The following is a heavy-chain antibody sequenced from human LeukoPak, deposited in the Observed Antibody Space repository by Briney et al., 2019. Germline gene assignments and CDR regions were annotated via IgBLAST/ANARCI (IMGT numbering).Heavy chain of an antibody. V-gene: IGHV1-69*04. D-gene: IGHD2-8*02. J-gene: IGHJ6*02. CDR1: GGTFSSHT. CDR2: IIPILGIA. CDR3: AREGGVLVVISYYYYYGMDV. Sequence: SVKVSCKASGGTFSSHTISWVRPAPGQGLEWMGRIIPILGIANYAQKFQGRVTITADKSTSTAYMELSSLRSEDTAVYYCAREGGVLVVISYYYYYGMDVWGQGTTVTVSS.